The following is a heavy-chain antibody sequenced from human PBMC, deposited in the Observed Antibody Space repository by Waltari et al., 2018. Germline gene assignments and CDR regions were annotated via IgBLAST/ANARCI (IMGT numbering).Heavy chain of an antibody. CDR1: GFTFSSYG. CDR2: IWYDGSNK. Sequence: QVQLVESGGGVVQPGRSLRLSCAASGFTFSSYGMHWFRQAPGKGLEWVAVIWYDGSNKYYADSVKGRFTISRDKSKNTLYLQMNSLRAEDTAMYYCAKQSEIAAVLGAFDIWGQGTMVTVSS. V-gene: IGHV3-30*18. J-gene: IGHJ3*02. CDR3: AKQSEIAAVLGAFDI. D-gene: IGHD6-13*01.